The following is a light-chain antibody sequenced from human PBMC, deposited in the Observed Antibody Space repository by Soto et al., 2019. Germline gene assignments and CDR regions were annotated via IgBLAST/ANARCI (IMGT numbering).Light chain of an antibody. J-gene: IGKJ1*01. V-gene: IGKV4-1*01. CDR2: WAS. CDR1: QSVLYSSNNKNY. Sequence: DIVMTQSPDSLAVSLGERATINCKSSQSVLYSSNNKNYLAWYQQKPGQPPKLLIYWASTRESGVPDRFSGSGSGTDFTLTISSLQAEDVAVYYCQQYYSTPWTFGQGPKVDI. CDR3: QQYYSTPWT.